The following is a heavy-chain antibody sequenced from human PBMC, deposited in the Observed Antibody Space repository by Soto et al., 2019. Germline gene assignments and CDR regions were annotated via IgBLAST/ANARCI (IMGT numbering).Heavy chain of an antibody. CDR1: GFTFDDYA. D-gene: IGHD6-19*01. V-gene: IGHV3-9*01. CDR3: AKGPPGSSGYYMEV. CDR2: ISWNSGSI. J-gene: IGHJ6*03. Sequence: PGGSLRLSCAASGFTFDDYAMHWVRQAPGKGLEWASGISWNSGSIGYADSVKGRFTISRDNAKNSLYLQMNSLRAEDTALYYCAKGPPGSSGYYMEVWGKGTSVNVSS.